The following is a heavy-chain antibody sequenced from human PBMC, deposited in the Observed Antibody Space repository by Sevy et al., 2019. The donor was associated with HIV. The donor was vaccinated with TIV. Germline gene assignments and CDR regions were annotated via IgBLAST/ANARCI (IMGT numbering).Heavy chain of an antibody. CDR3: ARHEAGSGTYYNLIEY. CDR2: IDYTGST. CDR1: GGSISGYY. Sequence: SESLSLTCAVSGGSISGYYWSWIRQPPGKGLEWIGYIDYTGSTNYSSSLKSRVTISVDTSKSQFSLKLNSVTAADTAFYYCARHEAGSGTYYNLIEYWGQGTLVTVSS. D-gene: IGHD3-10*01. J-gene: IGHJ4*02. V-gene: IGHV4-59*08.